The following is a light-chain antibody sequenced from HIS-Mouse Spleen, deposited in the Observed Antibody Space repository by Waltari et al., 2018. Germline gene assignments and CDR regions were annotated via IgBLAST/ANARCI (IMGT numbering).Light chain of an antibody. V-gene: IGLV2-14*03. CDR2: DVS. J-gene: IGLJ2*01. CDR3: SSYTSSSFNVV. CDR1: SRDVGGYNY. Sequence: QSALTQPASVSGSPGQSITISCTGTSRDVGGYNYVSWYQQHPGKAPKLMIYDVSNRPSGVSNRFSGSTSGNTASLTISGLQAEDEADYYCSSYTSSSFNVVFGGGTKLTVL.